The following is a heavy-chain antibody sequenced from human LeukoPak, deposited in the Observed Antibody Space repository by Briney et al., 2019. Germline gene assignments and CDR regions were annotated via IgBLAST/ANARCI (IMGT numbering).Heavy chain of an antibody. Sequence: GESLKISCKGSGYSFTNYWIGWVRQMPGKGLEWVGIIYPGDSDTRYSPVFQGQVTISADKSISTAYLQWSSLNASDSAMYYCARRSHFDRPDFWGQGTLVTVSS. V-gene: IGHV5-51*01. J-gene: IGHJ4*02. CDR2: IYPGDSDT. CDR1: GYSFTNYW. D-gene: IGHD3-22*01. CDR3: ARRSHFDRPDF.